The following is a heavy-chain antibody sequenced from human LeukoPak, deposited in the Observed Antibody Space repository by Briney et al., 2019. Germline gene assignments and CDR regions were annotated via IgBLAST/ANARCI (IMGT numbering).Heavy chain of an antibody. Sequence: SETLSLSCNVSGDSISYYYWSWIRQPPGKGLEWIGYIYYSGSTDYNPSLKSRVSISVDTSKNQFSLKLNSVTPADTAVYYCARDGRISPYSGMDVWGQGTTVTVSS. J-gene: IGHJ6*02. V-gene: IGHV4-59*01. D-gene: IGHD1-26*01. CDR3: ARDGRISPYSGMDV. CDR1: GDSISYYY. CDR2: IYYSGST.